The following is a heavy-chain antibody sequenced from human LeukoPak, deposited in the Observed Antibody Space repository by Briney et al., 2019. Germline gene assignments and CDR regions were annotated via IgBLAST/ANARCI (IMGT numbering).Heavy chain of an antibody. Sequence: PSETLSLTCTVSGGSISSSSYYWGWIRQPPGKGLEWIGSIYYSGSTYYNPSLKSRVTISVDTSKNQFSLKLSSVTAADTAVYYCARHGTYLGFDYWGQGTLVTVSS. CDR2: IYYSGST. CDR1: GGSISSSSYY. V-gene: IGHV4-39*01. CDR3: ARHGTYLGFDY. J-gene: IGHJ4*02. D-gene: IGHD1-26*01.